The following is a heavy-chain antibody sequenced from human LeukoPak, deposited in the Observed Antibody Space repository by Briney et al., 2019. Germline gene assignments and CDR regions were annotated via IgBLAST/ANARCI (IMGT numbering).Heavy chain of an antibody. CDR2: IGNSAEVT. D-gene: IGHD3-22*01. V-gene: IGHV3-23*01. CDR3: AKDFYYYDSSGYYMTS. J-gene: IGHJ5*02. CDR1: GFRFSNNA. Sequence: PGGSLRLSCAASGFRFSNNAMSWVRQAPGKGLEWVSAIGNSAEVTYADSVKGRFTISRDNSKNTLYLQMNSLRAEDTAVYYCAKDFYYYDSSGYYMTSWGQGTLVTVSS.